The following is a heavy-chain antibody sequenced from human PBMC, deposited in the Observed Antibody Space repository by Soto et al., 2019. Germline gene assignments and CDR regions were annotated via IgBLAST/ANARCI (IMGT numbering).Heavy chain of an antibody. V-gene: IGHV5-51*01. CDR3: ARVPLVAGAAAPRGWFDP. CDR2: IYPGDSDT. D-gene: IGHD2-2*01. CDR1: GYSFTSYW. Sequence: PGESLKISCKGSGYSFTSYWIGWVRQMPGKGLEWMGIIYPGDSDTRYSPSFQGQVTISADKSISTAYLQWSSLRTEDTAVYYCARVPLVAGAAAPRGWFDPWGQGTLVTVSS. J-gene: IGHJ5*02.